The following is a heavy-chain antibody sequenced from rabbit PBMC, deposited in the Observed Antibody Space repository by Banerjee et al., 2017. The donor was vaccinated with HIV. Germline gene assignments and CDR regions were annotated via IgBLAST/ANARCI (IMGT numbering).Heavy chain of an antibody. CDR3: ARVIPAGSNDPYYFNL. CDR1: GIDFSNSG. Sequence: QVVESGGGLVTLGGSLKLSCKASGIDFSNSGISWVRQAPGKGLEWIAYINPYYGTTDYASWVNGRITISLDNAQNTVYLQLNSLTAADTATYFCARVIPAGSNDPYYFNLWGQGTLVTVS. J-gene: IGHJ4*01. CDR2: INPYYGTT. V-gene: IGHV1S7*01. D-gene: IGHD4-2*01.